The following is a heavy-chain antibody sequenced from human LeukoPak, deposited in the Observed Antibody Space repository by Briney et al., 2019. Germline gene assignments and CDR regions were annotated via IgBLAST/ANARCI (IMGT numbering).Heavy chain of an antibody. J-gene: IGHJ4*02. CDR3: ARMAVAGTLFDY. V-gene: IGHV3-11*01. D-gene: IGHD6-19*01. Sequence: GSLRLSCAASGFTFSDSYMTWIRQAPGKGLEWVSYISNSGSSIYYADSVKGRFTTSRDNAKNSLYLQMNSLRAEDTAVYYCARMAVAGTLFDYWGQGTLVTVSS. CDR1: GFTFSDSY. CDR2: ISNSGSSI.